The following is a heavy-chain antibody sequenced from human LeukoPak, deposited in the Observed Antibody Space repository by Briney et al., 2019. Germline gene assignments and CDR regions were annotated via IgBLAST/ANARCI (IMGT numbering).Heavy chain of an antibody. Sequence: PGGSLRLSCAASGLTFSSYDMHWVRQATGKGLEWVSTITTADNTYYPGPVKGRFTISRENAKNSLYLQMNSLRAGDTAVYYCARETLGAGDDAFDIWGQGTMVTVSS. D-gene: IGHD7-27*01. J-gene: IGHJ3*02. CDR2: ITTADNT. CDR3: ARETLGAGDDAFDI. CDR1: GLTFSSYD. V-gene: IGHV3-13*01.